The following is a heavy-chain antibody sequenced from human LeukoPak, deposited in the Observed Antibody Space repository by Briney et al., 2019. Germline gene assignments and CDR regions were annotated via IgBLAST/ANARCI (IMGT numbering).Heavy chain of an antibody. Sequence: GGSLRLSCAASGFTFDDYAMHWVRQAPGKGLEWVSRINPGGSSTAYADSVKGRFTISRDNAKNTLYLQMNSLRAEDTAVYYCARSNQADDYWGQGTLVTVSS. CDR1: GFTFDDYA. D-gene: IGHD4-11*01. V-gene: IGHV3-74*01. CDR2: INPGGSST. J-gene: IGHJ4*02. CDR3: ARSNQADDY.